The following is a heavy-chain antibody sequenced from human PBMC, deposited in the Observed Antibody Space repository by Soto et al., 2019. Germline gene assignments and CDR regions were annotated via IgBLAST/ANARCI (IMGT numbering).Heavy chain of an antibody. Sequence: GGSLRLSCAASGFTFSSNGMHWVRQAPGKGLEWVAVIWYDGNKKYYGDSVRGRFTISRDNSKNTLYLEMNSLRAEDTAVYYCVVDTSGLLDYWGQGTQVTVSS. CDR1: GFTFSSNG. CDR3: VVDTSGLLDY. D-gene: IGHD3-22*01. J-gene: IGHJ4*02. CDR2: IWYDGNKK. V-gene: IGHV3-33*03.